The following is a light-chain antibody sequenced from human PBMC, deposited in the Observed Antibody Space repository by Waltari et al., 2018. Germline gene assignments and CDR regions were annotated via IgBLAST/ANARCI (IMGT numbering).Light chain of an antibody. CDR3: QQANSCPRT. CDR1: QDINIW. J-gene: IGKJ5*01. Sequence: DIQMTQSPSSVSASIGDRVTITCRASQDINIWLAWYQQKPGRAPQVLIFEATRLQSGVPSRFSGSGSGTEFTLTISSLQPADFATYYCQQANSCPRTFGQGTRREIK. CDR2: EAT. V-gene: IGKV1D-12*01.